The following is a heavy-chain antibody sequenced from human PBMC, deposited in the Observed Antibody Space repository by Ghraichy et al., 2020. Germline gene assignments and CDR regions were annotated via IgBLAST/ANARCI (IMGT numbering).Heavy chain of an antibody. CDR1: GYTFTSYG. Sequence: ASVKVSCKASGYTFTSYGISWVRQAPGQGLEWMGWIRAYNGNTNYAQKLQGRVTMTTDTSTSTAYMELRSLRSDDTAVYYCARWYSSGWTLGGYFHYYYMDVWGKGTTVTVSS. CDR3: ARWYSSGWTLGGYFHYYYMDV. CDR2: IRAYNGNT. D-gene: IGHD6-19*01. V-gene: IGHV1-18*01. J-gene: IGHJ6*03.